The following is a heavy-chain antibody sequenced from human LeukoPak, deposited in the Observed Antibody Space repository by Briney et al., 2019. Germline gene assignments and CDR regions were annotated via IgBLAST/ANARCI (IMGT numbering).Heavy chain of an antibody. V-gene: IGHV4-59*01. CDR2: IYYSGST. Sequence: SETLSLTCTVSGGSISSYYWSWIRQPPGKGLEWIGYIYYSGSTNYNPSLKSRVTISVDTSKNQFSLKLSSVTAADTAVYYCVRGGIVGTSARVPLFDNWGQGTLVTVSS. CDR1: GGSISSYY. CDR3: VRGGIVGTSARVPLFDN. J-gene: IGHJ4*02. D-gene: IGHD2-21*01.